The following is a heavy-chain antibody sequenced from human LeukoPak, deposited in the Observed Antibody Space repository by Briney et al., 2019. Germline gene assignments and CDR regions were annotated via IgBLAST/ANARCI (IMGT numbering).Heavy chain of an antibody. D-gene: IGHD4-11*01. V-gene: IGHV3-23*01. CDR1: GFTFSSYA. CDR3: AKVDNSNRVFDY. J-gene: IGHJ4*02. Sequence: GGSLRLSCAASGFTFSSYAMSWVRQAPGKGLEWVSAISGSGGSTYYADSVKGRFTISRDNSKNTLYLQMNSLRAEDAAVYYCAKVDNSNRVFDYWGQGTLVTVSS. CDR2: ISGSGGST.